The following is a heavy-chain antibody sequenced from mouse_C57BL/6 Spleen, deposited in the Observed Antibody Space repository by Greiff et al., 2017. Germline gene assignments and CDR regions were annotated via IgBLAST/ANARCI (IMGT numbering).Heavy chain of an antibody. CDR2: IDPETGGT. Sequence: VKLMESGAELVRPGASVTLSCKASGYTFTDYEMHWVKQTPVHGLEWIGAIDPETGGTAYNQKFKGKAILTADKSSSTAYMELRSLTSEDSAVYYCTRNLVYYYGSSPWFAYWGKGTLVTVSA. CDR1: GYTFTDYE. J-gene: IGHJ3*01. V-gene: IGHV1-15*01. CDR3: TRNLVYYYGSSPWFAY. D-gene: IGHD1-1*01.